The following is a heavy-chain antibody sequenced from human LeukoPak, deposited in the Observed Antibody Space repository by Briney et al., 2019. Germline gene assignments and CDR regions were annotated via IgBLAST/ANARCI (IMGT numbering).Heavy chain of an antibody. CDR2: ISYDGSNK. Sequence: GRSLRLSCAASGFTFSSYAMHWVRRAPGKGLGWVAVISYDGSNKYYADSVKGRFTISRDNSKNTLYLQMNSLRAEDTAVYYCARDRCSSTSCYTLYYWGQGTLVTVSS. J-gene: IGHJ4*02. CDR1: GFTFSSYA. CDR3: ARDRCSSTSCYTLYY. V-gene: IGHV3-30-3*01. D-gene: IGHD2-2*02.